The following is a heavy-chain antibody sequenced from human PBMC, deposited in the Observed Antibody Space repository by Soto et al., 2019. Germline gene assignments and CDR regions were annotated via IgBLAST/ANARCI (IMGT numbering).Heavy chain of an antibody. CDR1: GYTFTSHD. V-gene: IGHV1-8*01. CDR3: ARGDYGVYARFDF. D-gene: IGHD4-17*01. CDR2: MNPNSGNT. Sequence: QVQLVQSGAEVKKPGASVKVSCKASGYTFTSHDINWVRQATGQGLEWMGWMNPNSGNTGYAQKLQGRVTKTRNTSITTAYMELSSLRSEDTAVYSCARGDYGVYARFDFWGQGTLVTVSS. J-gene: IGHJ4*02.